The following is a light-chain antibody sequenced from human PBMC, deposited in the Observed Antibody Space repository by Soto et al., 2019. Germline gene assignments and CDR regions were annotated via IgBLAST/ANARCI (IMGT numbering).Light chain of an antibody. J-gene: IGKJ1*01. CDR2: AAS. Sequence: DIQFTQSPSFLSAAIGDRVTITCLASQVIGIYLAWYQQKPGTAPNLLISAASTLQSGVPSRFSGSGSGTEFTLTISSLQPDDFATYYCQHYNSYSEAFGQGTTVDIK. V-gene: IGKV1-9*01. CDR1: QVIGIY. CDR3: QHYNSYSEA.